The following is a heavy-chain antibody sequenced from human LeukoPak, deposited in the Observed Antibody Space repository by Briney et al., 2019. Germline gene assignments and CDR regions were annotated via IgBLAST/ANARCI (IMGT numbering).Heavy chain of an antibody. Sequence: SETLSLTCAVYGGSFSGYYWNWIRQPPGKGLEWIGEINHTGSTNYIPSLKSRVTISVDTSKNQFSLKLSSVTAADTAVYYCARAASGDAVDYYGSGRRFYSYYMDVWGKGTTVTISS. V-gene: IGHV4-34*01. CDR1: GGSFSGYY. J-gene: IGHJ6*03. CDR3: ARAASGDAVDYYGSGRRFYSYYMDV. CDR2: INHTGST. D-gene: IGHD3-10*01.